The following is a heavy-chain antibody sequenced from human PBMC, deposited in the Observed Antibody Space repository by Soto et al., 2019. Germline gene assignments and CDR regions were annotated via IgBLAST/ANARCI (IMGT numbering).Heavy chain of an antibody. CDR2: IYYSGST. CDR3: ARQVGGWAPWYFDY. V-gene: IGHV4-59*08. Sequence: SETLSLTCTVSGGSISTYYWSWIRQPPGKGLEWIGYIYYSGSTNYNPSLKSRVTISVDTSKNQFSLKLSSVTAADTAVYYCARQVGGWAPWYFDYWGQGTLVTVS. J-gene: IGHJ4*02. D-gene: IGHD6-19*01. CDR1: GGSISTYY.